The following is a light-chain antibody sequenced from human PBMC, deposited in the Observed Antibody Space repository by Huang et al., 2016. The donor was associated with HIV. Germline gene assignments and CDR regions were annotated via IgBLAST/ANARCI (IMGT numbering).Light chain of an antibody. Sequence: DIQMTQSPSSLSASGGDRVTITCRASPDISDYLAWYQQKPGKVPKLLIYAASTLQSGVPARFSGRGSGTDFTLTISSLQPDDVATYYCQMYNSALCTFGQGTKLEIK. V-gene: IGKV1-27*01. CDR1: PDISDY. CDR3: QMYNSALCT. J-gene: IGKJ2*02. CDR2: AAS.